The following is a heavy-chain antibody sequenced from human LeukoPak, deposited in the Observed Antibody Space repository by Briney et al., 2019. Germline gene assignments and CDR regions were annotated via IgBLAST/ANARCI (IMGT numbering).Heavy chain of an antibody. CDR2: ISYDGSNK. CDR3: AKDQGGSYSDYGMDV. CDR1: GFTFSSYV. V-gene: IGHV3-30*18. D-gene: IGHD1-26*01. Sequence: GGSLRLSCAASGFTFSSYVMHWVRQAPGKGLEWVAVISYDGSNKYYADSVKGRFTISRDNSKNTLYLQMNSLRAEDTTVYYCAKDQGGSYSDYGMDVWGQGTTVTVSS. J-gene: IGHJ6*02.